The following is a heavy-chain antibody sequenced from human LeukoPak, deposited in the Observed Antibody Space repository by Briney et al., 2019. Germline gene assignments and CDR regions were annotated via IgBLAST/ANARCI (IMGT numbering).Heavy chain of an antibody. Sequence: GESLKISCKGSGYSFTSYWIGWVRQTPGKGLEWMGIIYPGDSDTRYSPSFQGQVTISADKSISTAYLQWSSLKASDTAMYYCARCIAAAVSALDIWGQGTMVTVSS. CDR3: ARCIAAAVSALDI. CDR2: IYPGDSDT. CDR1: GYSFTSYW. J-gene: IGHJ3*02. D-gene: IGHD6-13*01. V-gene: IGHV5-51*01.